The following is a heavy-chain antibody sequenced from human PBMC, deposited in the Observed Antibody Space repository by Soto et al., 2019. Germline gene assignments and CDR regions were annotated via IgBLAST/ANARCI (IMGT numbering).Heavy chain of an antibody. CDR2: IYYSGST. D-gene: IGHD1-7*01. V-gene: IGHV4-59*08. Sequence: PSGTLSLTCTVSDGSISSEYWCWIRQPPGKGLEWIGYIYYSGSTNYNPALKSRVTISVDTSKNQFSRKLSSVTAADTAVYYCARHGSNWNYYFDYWGQGTLVTVSS. J-gene: IGHJ4*02. CDR1: DGSISSEY. CDR3: ARHGSNWNYYFDY.